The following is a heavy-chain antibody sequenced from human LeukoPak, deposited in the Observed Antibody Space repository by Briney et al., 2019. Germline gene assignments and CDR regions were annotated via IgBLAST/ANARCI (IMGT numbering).Heavy chain of an antibody. D-gene: IGHD3-9*01. CDR3: ARAPRYYDILTGYSMQDAFDI. V-gene: IGHV3-21*01. CDR1: GFTFSSYS. J-gene: IGHJ3*02. CDR2: ISSSSSYI. Sequence: GGSLRLSCAASGFTFSSYSMNWVRQAPGKGLEWVSSISSSSSYIYYADSVKGRFTISRDNAKNSLYLQMNSLRAEDKAVYYCARAPRYYDILTGYSMQDAFDIWGQGTMVTVSS.